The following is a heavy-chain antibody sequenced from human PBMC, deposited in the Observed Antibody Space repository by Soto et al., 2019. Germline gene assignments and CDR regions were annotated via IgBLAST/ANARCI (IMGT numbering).Heavy chain of an antibody. J-gene: IGHJ5*02. D-gene: IGHD2-15*01. V-gene: IGHV4-30-4*01. CDR3: ARHIVVVVGGWFDP. Sequence: PSETLSLTCTVSGGSISSGDYYWSWIRQPPGKGLEWIGYIYYSGSTNYNPSLKSRVTISVDTSKNQFSLKLSSVTAADTAVYYCARHIVVVVGGWFDPWGQGTLVTVSS. CDR1: GGSISSGDYY. CDR2: IYYSGST.